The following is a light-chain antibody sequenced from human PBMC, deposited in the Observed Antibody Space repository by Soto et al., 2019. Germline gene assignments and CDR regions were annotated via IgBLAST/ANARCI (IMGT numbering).Light chain of an antibody. CDR3: QQFYTTPWT. Sequence: DIQMTQSPSILSASVGDRVTITCRASQSISSWLAWYQQKPGKAPNLLIHKASHLESGVPDRFSGSGSGTYFTLTISSLQAEDVAVYYCQQFYTTPWTFGQGTKVDIK. CDR1: QSISSW. CDR2: KAS. V-gene: IGKV1-5*03. J-gene: IGKJ1*01.